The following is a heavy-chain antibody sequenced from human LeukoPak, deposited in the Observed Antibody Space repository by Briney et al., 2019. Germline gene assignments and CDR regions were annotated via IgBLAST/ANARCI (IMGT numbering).Heavy chain of an antibody. D-gene: IGHD4-11*01. CDR1: GFTFSSYW. J-gene: IGHJ4*02. V-gene: IGHV3-7*01. CDR3: VREGRKGLIKTTITTRTYFDY. CDR2: IKQDGSEK. Sequence: PGGSLRLSCAASGFTFSSYWMSWVRQAPGKGLEWVANIKQDGSEKYYVDSVKGRFTISRDNSKNTLYLQMNSLRAEDTALYYCVREGRKGLIKTTITTRTYFDYWGQGTLVTVSS.